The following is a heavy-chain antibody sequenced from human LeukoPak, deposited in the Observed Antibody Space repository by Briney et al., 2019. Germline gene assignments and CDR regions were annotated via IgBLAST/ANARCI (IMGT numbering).Heavy chain of an antibody. V-gene: IGHV1-69*13. Sequence: ASVKVSCKASGGTFSSYAISWVRQAPGQGLEWMGGIIPIFGTANYAQKCQGRVTITADESTSTAYMELSSLRSEDTAVYYCARDLYCSSTSCPFDYWGQGTLVTVSS. CDR3: ARDLYCSSTSCPFDY. D-gene: IGHD2-2*01. CDR2: IIPIFGTA. CDR1: GGTFSSYA. J-gene: IGHJ4*02.